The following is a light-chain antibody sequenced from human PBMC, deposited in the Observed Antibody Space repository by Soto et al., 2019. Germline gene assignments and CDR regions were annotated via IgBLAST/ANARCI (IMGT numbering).Light chain of an antibody. Sequence: QSALTQPRSVSGSPRQSVTISCTGTSSDVGGYNYVSWYQQHPGKAPKLMIYDVSKRPSGVPDRFSGSKSGNTASLTISGLQAEDEADYYCCSYAGSYTVVLFGGGTKLTVL. V-gene: IGLV2-11*01. J-gene: IGLJ2*01. CDR2: DVS. CDR1: SSDVGGYNY. CDR3: CSYAGSYTVVL.